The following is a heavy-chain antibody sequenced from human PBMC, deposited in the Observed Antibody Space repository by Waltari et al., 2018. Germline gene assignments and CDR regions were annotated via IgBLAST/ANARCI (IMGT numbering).Heavy chain of an antibody. Sequence: QVQLVESGGGVVQPGRSLRLSCAASGFTFSSYGMHWVRQAPGKGLEGVAVIGYDGSNKYYADSVKGRFTISRDNSKNTLYLQTNSLRAEDTAVYYCAKKGQLAFYFDLWGRGTLVTVSS. CDR2: IGYDGSNK. J-gene: IGHJ2*01. CDR3: AKKGQLAFYFDL. D-gene: IGHD6-13*01. V-gene: IGHV3-33*06. CDR1: GFTFSSYG.